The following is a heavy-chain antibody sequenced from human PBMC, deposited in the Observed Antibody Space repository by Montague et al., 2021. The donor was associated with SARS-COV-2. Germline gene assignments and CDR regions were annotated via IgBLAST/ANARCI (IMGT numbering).Heavy chain of an antibody. D-gene: IGHD2-21*02. Sequence: CAISGDSFSSNIATWNWIRQSPSRGLEWLGRTYYRSKWYNDYAVSVKSRVIINPDTSNNRISLQLNSVTPEDTAVYYCASAYCGGDCYFYWYFDLWGCGTLVTVSS. CDR3: ASAYCGGDCYFYWYFDL. CDR1: GDSFSSNIAT. J-gene: IGHJ2*01. V-gene: IGHV6-1*01. CDR2: TYYRSKWYN.